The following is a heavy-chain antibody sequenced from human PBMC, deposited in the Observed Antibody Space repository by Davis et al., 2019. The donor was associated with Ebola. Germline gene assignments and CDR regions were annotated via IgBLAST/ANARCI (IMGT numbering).Heavy chain of an antibody. J-gene: IGHJ4*02. CDR2: IYYDGST. D-gene: IGHD5-24*01. Sequence: SETLSLTCTVSDSISSSSHYWAWIRQPPGKGLEWIGSIYYDGSTYYNPSLKTRVTLFVDTSKNHFSLRLTSVTAADTAVYYCAKEMATSFDYWGQGALVTVSS. CDR1: DSISSSSHY. V-gene: IGHV4-39*02. CDR3: AKEMATSFDY.